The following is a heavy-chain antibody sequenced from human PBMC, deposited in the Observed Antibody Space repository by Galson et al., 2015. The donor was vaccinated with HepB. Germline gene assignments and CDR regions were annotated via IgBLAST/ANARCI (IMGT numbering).Heavy chain of an antibody. Sequence: SLRLSCAVSGFTFRNYGMHWVRQAPGKRLEWVAAISFDGSNQDYVESVKGRFTISRDNSKNTLYLQMSSLRPGDTAVYYCAKDLSQALYYFDHWGQGTLVTVSS. CDR3: AKDLSQALYYFDH. V-gene: IGHV3-30*18. CDR2: ISFDGSNQ. D-gene: IGHD3-16*02. CDR1: GFTFRNYG. J-gene: IGHJ4*02.